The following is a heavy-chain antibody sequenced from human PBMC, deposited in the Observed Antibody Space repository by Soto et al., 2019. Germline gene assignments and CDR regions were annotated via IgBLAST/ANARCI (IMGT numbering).Heavy chain of an antibody. CDR2: IAYDGSNK. D-gene: IGHD3-3*01. V-gene: IGHV3-30*18. CDR1: GLIFSSYG. J-gene: IGHJ6*02. CDR3: AKGEFRTSFGVFSGMDV. Sequence: QVQLVESGGGVVQPGRSLRLSCAASGLIFSSYGMNWVRQAPGKGLEWVAVIAYDGSNKYYAESVKGRFTISRDNSNNTLNLQMNSLRCEDTAVYYCAKGEFRTSFGVFSGMDVWGQGTTVTVSS.